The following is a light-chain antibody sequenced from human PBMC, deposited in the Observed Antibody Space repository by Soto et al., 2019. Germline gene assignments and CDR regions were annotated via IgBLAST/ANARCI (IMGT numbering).Light chain of an antibody. Sequence: EILMAQSPVTLSVSPGDRVTLSCRASRNINRKVAWYQQKPGQAPRLLISGASTRATGIPTRFSGSGSGTEFTLTISNLQSEDFAVNYCQQYYDYPPLIFGGGTKVEIK. CDR1: RNINRK. J-gene: IGKJ4*01. CDR2: GAS. V-gene: IGKV3-15*01. CDR3: QQYYDYPPLI.